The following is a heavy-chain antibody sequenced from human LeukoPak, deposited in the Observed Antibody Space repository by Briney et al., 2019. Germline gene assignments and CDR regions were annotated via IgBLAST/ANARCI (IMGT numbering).Heavy chain of an antibody. V-gene: IGHV3-30*18. D-gene: IGHD5-18*01. Sequence: GGSLRLSCAASGFTFSSYGMHWVRQAPGKGLEWVAVISYDGSNKYHADSVKGRFTIPRDNSKNTLYLQMNSLRAEDTAVYYCAKVRYSWAYYFDYWGQGTLVTVSS. CDR2: ISYDGSNK. J-gene: IGHJ4*02. CDR1: GFTFSSYG. CDR3: AKVRYSWAYYFDY.